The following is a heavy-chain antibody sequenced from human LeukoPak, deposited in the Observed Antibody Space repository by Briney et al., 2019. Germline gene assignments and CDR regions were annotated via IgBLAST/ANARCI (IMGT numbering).Heavy chain of an antibody. CDR2: IYYSGST. D-gene: IGHD2-8*02. V-gene: IGHV4-59*01. Sequence: SETLSLTCTVSGGSISSYYWSWIRQPPGKGLEWIGYIYYSGSTNYNPSLKSRITISVDTSKNQFSLKLSSVTAADTAVYYCARDYWRGVWDVWGKGTTVTVSP. J-gene: IGHJ6*04. CDR3: ARDYWRGVWDV. CDR1: GGSISSYY.